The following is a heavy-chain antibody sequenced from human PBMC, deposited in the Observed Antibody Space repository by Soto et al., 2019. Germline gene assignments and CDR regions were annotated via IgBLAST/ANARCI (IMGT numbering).Heavy chain of an antibody. V-gene: IGHV1-46*01. CDR3: ARRGMSKIGFDS. CDR1: GYIFSNYY. J-gene: IGHJ3*02. CDR2: FNPSGDAT. Sequence: AAVKVSCKASGYIFSNYYLHWVRQAPGQGLEWMGVFNPSGDATHYAQNFQGRVTVTRDTSSSTVYMELSNLTSDDTAVYYCARRGMSKIGFDSWGQGTMVTVSS. D-gene: IGHD3-10*01.